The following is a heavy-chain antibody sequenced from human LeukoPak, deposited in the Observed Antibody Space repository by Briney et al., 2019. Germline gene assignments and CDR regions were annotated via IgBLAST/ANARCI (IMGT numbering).Heavy chain of an antibody. Sequence: GGSLRLSCAASGFTFSSYSMNWVRQAPGKGLEWVSYISSSSSTIYYADSVKGRFTISRDNAKNSLYLQMNSLRAEDTAVYYCAKDDLTGGDLWGRGTLVTVSS. V-gene: IGHV3-48*01. D-gene: IGHD1-26*01. CDR2: ISSSSSTI. J-gene: IGHJ2*01. CDR1: GFTFSSYS. CDR3: AKDDLTGGDL.